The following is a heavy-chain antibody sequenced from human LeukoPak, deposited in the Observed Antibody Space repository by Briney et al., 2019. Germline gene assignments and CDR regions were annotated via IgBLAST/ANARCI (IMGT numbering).Heavy chain of an antibody. J-gene: IGHJ4*02. V-gene: IGHV3-48*03. CDR1: GFTFSSYE. CDR2: ISSSGSTI. CDR3: AKDKTRSGRSFFDY. Sequence: GGSLRLSCAASGFTFSSYEMNWVRQAPGKGLEWVSYISSSGSTIYYADSVKGRFTISRDNSKNTLFLQMNNLRAEDTAVYYCAKDKTRSGRSFFDYWGQGTLVTVSS. D-gene: IGHD2-15*01.